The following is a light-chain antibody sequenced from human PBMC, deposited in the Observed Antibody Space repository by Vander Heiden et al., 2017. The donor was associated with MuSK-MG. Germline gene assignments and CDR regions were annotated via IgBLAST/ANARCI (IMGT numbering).Light chain of an antibody. V-gene: IGLV2-11*01. CDR2: GVS. CDR3: CSYAGSYTLEV. CDR1: SSDVGGYNY. J-gene: IGLJ3*02. Sequence: QSALTQPRSVSGSPGQSVTISCTGTSSDVGGYNYVSWYQQHPGKAPKLMIYGVSKRPSGVPDRFSGSKSGNTASLTISGLQAEDEADYYCCSYAGSYTLEVFGGGTKLTVL.